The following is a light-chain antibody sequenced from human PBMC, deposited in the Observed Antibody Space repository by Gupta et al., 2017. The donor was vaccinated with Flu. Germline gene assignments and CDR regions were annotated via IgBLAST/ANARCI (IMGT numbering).Light chain of an antibody. J-gene: IGLJ3*02. CDR2: EDN. CDR1: SCIIASNY. V-gene: IGLV6-57*01. Sequence: LTQPHSVSESPVKTVTISCTRSSCIIASNYVLRYQQRPGSSPTTVIYEDNQRPSGVPDRFSGSIDSSSNSASLTISGRKTEDEDDYYWQSYDSSIWVFGGGTKLTVL. CDR3: QSYDSSIWV.